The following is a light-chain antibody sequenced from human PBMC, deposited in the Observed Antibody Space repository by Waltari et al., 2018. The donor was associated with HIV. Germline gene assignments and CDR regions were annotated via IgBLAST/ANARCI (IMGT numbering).Light chain of an antibody. CDR2: NAS. Sequence: DTQMTQSPSTLSASVGDRVTITCRASQNINTWLAWYQQKAGKPPKLLIHNASTLQSGVPSRFSGSGSGTEFSLTINSLQPDDFATYYCQQYNRYSHFGGGTKVEIK. CDR1: QNINTW. V-gene: IGKV1-5*03. J-gene: IGKJ4*01. CDR3: QQYNRYSH.